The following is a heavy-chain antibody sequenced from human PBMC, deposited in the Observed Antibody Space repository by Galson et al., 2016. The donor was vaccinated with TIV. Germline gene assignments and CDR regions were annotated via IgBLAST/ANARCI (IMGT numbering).Heavy chain of an antibody. CDR3: ARERTSVVGRSLDY. J-gene: IGHJ4*02. D-gene: IGHD5/OR15-5a*01. CDR1: GFTFGSCA. Sequence: SLRLSCATSGFTFGSCAMHWVRQAPGKGLEWVAIISFDGRNEDYSDSAKGRFSISRDNSKNTLYLQMNSLRPEDTAVYFCARERTSVVGRSLDYWGQGTLVTVSS. CDR2: ISFDGRNE. V-gene: IGHV3-30*04.